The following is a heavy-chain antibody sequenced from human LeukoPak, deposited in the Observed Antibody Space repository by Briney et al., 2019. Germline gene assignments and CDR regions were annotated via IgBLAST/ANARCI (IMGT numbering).Heavy chain of an antibody. CDR1: GGSISSYY. CDR2: IYTSGST. J-gene: IGHJ6*03. Sequence: SETLSLTCTVSGGSISSYYWSWIRQPPGKGLEWIGYIYTSGSTNYNPSLKSRVTTSVDTSKNQFSLKLSSVTAADTAVYYCARAISDATGYYYYYMDVWGKGTTVTVSS. V-gene: IGHV4-4*08. CDR3: ARAISDATGYYYYYMDV. D-gene: IGHD2-15*01.